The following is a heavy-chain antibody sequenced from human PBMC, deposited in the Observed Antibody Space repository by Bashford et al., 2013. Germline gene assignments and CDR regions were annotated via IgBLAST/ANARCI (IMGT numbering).Heavy chain of an antibody. D-gene: IGHD3-10*01. CDR2: IYPGDSDT. V-gene: IGHV5-51*01. Sequence: GESPEDLPGKGSGYSFTSYWIGWVRQMPGKGLEWMGIIYPGDSDTRYSPSFQGQVTISADKSISTAYLQWSSLKASDTAMYYCARHYYYGSGSYFDYWGPGNPWSPRLL. CDR3: ARHYYYGSGSYFDY. CDR1: GYSFTSYW. J-gene: IGHJ4*03.